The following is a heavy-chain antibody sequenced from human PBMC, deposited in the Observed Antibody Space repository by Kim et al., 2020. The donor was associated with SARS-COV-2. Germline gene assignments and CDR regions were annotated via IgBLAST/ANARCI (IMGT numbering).Heavy chain of an antibody. CDR1: GGSISSSNW. D-gene: IGHD3-22*01. Sequence: SETLSLTCAVSGGSISSSNWWSWVRQPPRKGLEWIGEIYHSGSTNYNPSLKSRVTISVDKSNNQFSLKLSSVTAADTAVYYCARDRRYYYDSSGSTDWGQGTLVTVSS. J-gene: IGHJ4*02. CDR3: ARDRRYYYDSSGSTD. CDR2: IYHSGST. V-gene: IGHV4-4*02.